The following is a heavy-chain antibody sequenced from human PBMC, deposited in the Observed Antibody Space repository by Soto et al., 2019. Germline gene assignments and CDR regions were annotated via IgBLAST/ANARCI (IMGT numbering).Heavy chain of an antibody. V-gene: IGHV3-7*01. Sequence: EVQLVESGGGLVQPGGSLRLSCAASGFTFSRYWMSWVRQAPGKGLEWEANIKQDGSEKYYVDSVKGRFTISRDNAKNSLYLQMNSLRAEDTAVYYCARDGGRDYYDSSGYLDYWGQGTLVTVSS. J-gene: IGHJ4*02. CDR3: ARDGGRDYYDSSGYLDY. CDR2: IKQDGSEK. D-gene: IGHD3-22*01. CDR1: GFTFSRYW.